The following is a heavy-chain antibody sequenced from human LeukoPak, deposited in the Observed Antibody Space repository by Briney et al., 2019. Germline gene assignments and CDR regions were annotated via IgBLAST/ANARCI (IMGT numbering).Heavy chain of an antibody. CDR2: ISGSGGNT. CDR1: GFTFSSYA. J-gene: IGHJ2*01. CDR3: AKGWYFDL. Sequence: GGSLRLSCAASGFTFSSYAMSWVRHAPGKGLEWGSAISGSGGNTNYADSVKGRFTISRDNSKNTLYLQMNTLRAQDTAVLFCAKGWYFDLWGRGTLVTVSS. V-gene: IGHV3-23*01.